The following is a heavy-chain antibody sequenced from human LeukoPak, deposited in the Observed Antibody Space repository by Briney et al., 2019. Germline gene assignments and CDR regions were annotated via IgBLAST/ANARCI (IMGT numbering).Heavy chain of an antibody. CDR3: AKEGYYGSGRYFNWFDP. J-gene: IGHJ5*02. CDR2: ISSSSDYI. CDR1: GFTYSSYS. V-gene: IGHV3-21*01. Sequence: GGSLRLSCAASGFTYSSYSMNWVRQAPGKGLEWVSSISSSSDYIYYADSVMGRFTISRDNAKNTLYLQMNSLRVEDTAVYYCAKEGYYGSGRYFNWFDPWGQGNLVTVSS. D-gene: IGHD3-10*01.